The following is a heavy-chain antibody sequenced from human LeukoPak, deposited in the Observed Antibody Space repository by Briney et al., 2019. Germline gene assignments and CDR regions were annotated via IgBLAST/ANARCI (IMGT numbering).Heavy chain of an antibody. CDR2: ISDGGSRT. V-gene: IGHV3-23*01. CDR3: ARDHYYGMDV. CDR1: GFVFSSQD. J-gene: IGHJ6*02. Sequence: GGSLRLSCAASGFVFSSQDMGWVRQAPGKGLEWVSAISDGGSRTYYADSVKGRFTISRDNSKNTLHLQMNSLRAEDTAVYYCARDHYYGMDVWGQGTTITVSS.